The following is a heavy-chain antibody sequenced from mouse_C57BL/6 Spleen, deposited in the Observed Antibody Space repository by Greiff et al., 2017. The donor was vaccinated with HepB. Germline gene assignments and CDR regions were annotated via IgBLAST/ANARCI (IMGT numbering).Heavy chain of an antibody. Sequence: QLQQSGAELVKAGASVKMSCKASGYTFTSYWMHWVKQRLGQGLEWFAETNPTNGRTYYNEKFTSKAKLTVDKSSSTAYMLLSGPTFEDSAVYYCARIKKIVATYFDYWGQGTTLTVSS. D-gene: IGHD1-1*01. V-gene: IGHV1S81*02. CDR2: TNPTNGRT. CDR1: GYTFTSYW. J-gene: IGHJ2*01. CDR3: ARIKKIVATYFDY.